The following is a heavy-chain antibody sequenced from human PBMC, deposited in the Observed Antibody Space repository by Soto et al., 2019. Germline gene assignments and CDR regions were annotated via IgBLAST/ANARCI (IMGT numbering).Heavy chain of an antibody. CDR3: ARLKTACSGGSCYSGFDY. Sequence: QVQLQESGPGLVKPSGTLSLTCAVSGGSISSNNWWSWVRQPPGKGLEWIGEIYHSGSTNYNPSLKSRVTISVDKSKNQFSLKLSSVTAADTAVYYCARLKTACSGGSCYSGFDYWGQGTLVTVSS. CDR2: IYHSGST. D-gene: IGHD2-15*01. J-gene: IGHJ4*02. V-gene: IGHV4-4*02. CDR1: GGSISSNNW.